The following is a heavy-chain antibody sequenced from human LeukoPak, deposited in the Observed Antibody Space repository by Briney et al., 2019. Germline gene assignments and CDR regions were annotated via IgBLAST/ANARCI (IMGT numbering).Heavy chain of an antibody. CDR3: ARDRGAYSGSCFDY. D-gene: IGHD1-26*01. V-gene: IGHV1-18*01. CDR1: GYTFTSYG. CDR2: ISAYNGHT. J-gene: IGHJ4*02. Sequence: GASVKVSCKASGYTFTSYGISWVRQAPGQGLEWMGWISAYNGHTNYAQKLQGRVTMTTDTSTSTAYMELRSLRSDDTAVYYCARDRGAYSGSCFDYWGQGTLVTVSS.